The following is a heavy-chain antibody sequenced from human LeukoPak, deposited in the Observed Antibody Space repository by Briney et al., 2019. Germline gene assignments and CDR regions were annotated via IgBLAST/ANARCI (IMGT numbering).Heavy chain of an antibody. CDR2: IKPNNGGT. CDR1: GYTFTGYY. D-gene: IGHD2-2*01. V-gene: IGHV1-2*02. CDR3: ARTRGDIVVVPAAIWFDP. J-gene: IGHJ5*02. Sequence: ASVKVSCKASGYTFTGYYMHWVRQAPGQGLEWMGWIKPNNGGTNYAQKFQGRVTMTRDTSISTAYMELSRLRSDDTAVYYCARTRGDIVVVPAAIWFDPWGQGTLVTVSS.